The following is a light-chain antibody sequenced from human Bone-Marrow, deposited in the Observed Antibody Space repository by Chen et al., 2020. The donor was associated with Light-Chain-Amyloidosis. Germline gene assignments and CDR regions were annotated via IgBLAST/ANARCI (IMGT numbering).Light chain of an antibody. V-gene: IGLV3-21*02. Sequence: SYVLTQPPSVSVAPGQTATIACGGNNIGSTSVHWYQQTPGQAPLLVVYDDSDRPSGIPELLSGSNSGNTATLTISRVEAGDEADYYCQVWDRSSDRPVFGGGTKLTVL. J-gene: IGLJ3*02. CDR2: DDS. CDR3: QVWDRSSDRPV. CDR1: NIGSTS.